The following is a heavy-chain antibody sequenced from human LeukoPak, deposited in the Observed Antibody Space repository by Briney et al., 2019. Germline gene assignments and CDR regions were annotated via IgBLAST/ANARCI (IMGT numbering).Heavy chain of an antibody. CDR2: IFHDGST. CDR1: GFTFSSYAM. V-gene: IGHV4-4*02. J-gene: IGHJ3*01. Sequence: GSLRLSCAASGFTFSSYAMSWVRQSPGKGLEWIGEIFHDGSTNSNPSLESRLTMSVDKSKNQFSLELRSVTAADTAVYYCTREVNYDSSGVWGQGRMVIVSS. D-gene: IGHD3-22*01. CDR3: TREVNYDSSGV.